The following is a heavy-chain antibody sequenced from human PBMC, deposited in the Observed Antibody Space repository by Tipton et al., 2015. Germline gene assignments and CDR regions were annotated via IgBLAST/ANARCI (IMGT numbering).Heavy chain of an antibody. V-gene: IGHV4-61*08. Sequence: TLSLTCTVSGGSISNGGYYWSWIRQYPEKGLEWIGHINYRGSTNYNPSLKSRVTISVDTSKNQFSLKVTSVAAADTAVYYCARTLSGSYSDGLYYYGMDVWGQGTTVTVSS. CDR3: ARTLSGSYSDGLYYYGMDV. D-gene: IGHD1-26*01. J-gene: IGHJ6*02. CDR1: GGSISNGGYY. CDR2: INYRGST.